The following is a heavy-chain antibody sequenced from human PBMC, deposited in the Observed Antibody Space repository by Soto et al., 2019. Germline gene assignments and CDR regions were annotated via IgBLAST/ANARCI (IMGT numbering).Heavy chain of an antibody. V-gene: IGHV3-7*01. J-gene: IGHJ3*02. CDR2: IKHDGSEK. CDR1: GFTFSSYW. CDR3: VRDRYCSGRNCYSDAFDI. Sequence: PGGSLRLSCAASGFTFSSYWMSWVRQAPGKGPEWVANIKHDGSEKYYVDSVKGRFTFSRDNAKDSLSLQMNSLRVEDTAVYFCVRDRYCSGRNCYSDAFDIWGQGTMVTVSS. D-gene: IGHD2-15*01.